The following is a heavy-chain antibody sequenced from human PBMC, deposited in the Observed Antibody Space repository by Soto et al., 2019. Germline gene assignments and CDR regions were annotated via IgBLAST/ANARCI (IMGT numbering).Heavy chain of an antibody. J-gene: IGHJ4*02. V-gene: IGHV3-33*01. D-gene: IGHD6-19*01. CDR2: IWYDGSNK. CDR3: ARSPYSSGWYEDY. Sequence: QVQLVESGGGVVQPERSLRLSCAASGFTFSSYGMHWVRQAPGKGLEWVAVIWYDGSNKYYADSVKGRFTISRDNSKNTLYLQMNSLRAEDTAVYYCARSPYSSGWYEDYWGQGTLVTVSS. CDR1: GFTFSSYG.